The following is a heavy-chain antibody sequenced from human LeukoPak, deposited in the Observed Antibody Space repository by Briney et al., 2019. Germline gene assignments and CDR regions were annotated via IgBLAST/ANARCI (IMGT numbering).Heavy chain of an antibody. CDR2: IKQDGSEK. CDR1: GFPFSRYW. CDR3: ARGWELDP. D-gene: IGHD1-26*01. J-gene: IGHJ5*02. Sequence: GGSLRLSCAASGFPFSRYWLSWFRQAPGKGLEWAANIKQDGSEKYYVDSVKGRFTISRDNAKNSLYLQMNSLRVEDTAVYYCARGWELDPWGQGTLVTVSS. V-gene: IGHV3-7*05.